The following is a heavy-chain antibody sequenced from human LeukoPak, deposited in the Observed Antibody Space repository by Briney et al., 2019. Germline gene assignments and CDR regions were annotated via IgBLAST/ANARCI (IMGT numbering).Heavy chain of an antibody. V-gene: IGHV4-39*07. Sequence: SETLSLTCTVSGGSISSSSYYWGWIRQPPGKGLEWIGSIYHSGSTYYNPSLKSRVTISVDTSKNQFSLKLSSVTAADTAVYYCARKQLWRNFDYWGQGTLVTVSS. CDR2: IYHSGST. J-gene: IGHJ4*02. CDR1: GGSISSSSYY. CDR3: ARKQLWRNFDY. D-gene: IGHD5-18*01.